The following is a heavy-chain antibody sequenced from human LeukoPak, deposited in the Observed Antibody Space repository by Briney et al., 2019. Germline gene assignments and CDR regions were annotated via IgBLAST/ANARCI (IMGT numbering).Heavy chain of an antibody. CDR3: ARGWLAETTVVTPYNY. CDR1: GGTFISTT. V-gene: IGHV1-69*13. CDR2: ITPIFRTP. J-gene: IGHJ4*02. Sequence: SVKVSCKASGGTFISTTINWVRQAPGQGLEWMGGITPIFRTPNYAQKFQGRVTITAVESMSTAYMELSSLRSEDTAVYYCARGWLAETTVVTPYNYWGQGTLVTVSS. D-gene: IGHD2-21*02.